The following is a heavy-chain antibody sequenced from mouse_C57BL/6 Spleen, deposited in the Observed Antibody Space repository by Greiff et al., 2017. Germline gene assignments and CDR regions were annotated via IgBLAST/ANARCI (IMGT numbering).Heavy chain of an antibody. D-gene: IGHD2-1*01. CDR2: ISSGGDYI. Sequence: EVQGVESGEGLVKPGGSLKLSCAASGFTFRSYAMSWVRQTPEKRLAGVGYISSGGDYIYYAGTVKGRFTISRDNARNTLYLQMSSLKSEDTAMYYCTRKGNCGFDYWGQGTTLTVSS. J-gene: IGHJ2*01. CDR1: GFTFRSYA. V-gene: IGHV5-9-1*02. CDR3: TRKGNCGFDY.